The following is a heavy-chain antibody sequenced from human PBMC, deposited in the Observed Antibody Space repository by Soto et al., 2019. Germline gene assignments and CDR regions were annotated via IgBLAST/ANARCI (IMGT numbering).Heavy chain of an antibody. Sequence: PSETLSLTCTVSGGSISSYYWSWIRQPPGKGLEWIGYIYYSGSTNYSPSFQGHVTISADKSISTAYLQWSSLKASDTAMYYCARRPYDSSGYYYAWFDPWGQGTLVTVSS. J-gene: IGHJ5*02. CDR1: GGSISSYY. D-gene: IGHD3-22*01. V-gene: IGHV4-59*12. CDR3: ARRPYDSSGYYYAWFDP. CDR2: IYYSGST.